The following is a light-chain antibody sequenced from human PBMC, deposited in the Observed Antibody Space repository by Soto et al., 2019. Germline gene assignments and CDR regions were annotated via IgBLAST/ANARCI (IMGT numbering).Light chain of an antibody. Sequence: EIVMTQSPATLSVSPGERATLSCRASQSVSGNLAWYQQKPGQAPSLLIYGASTRATGIPARFSGSGSGTEFTLTISSLQSEDFAVYCCQQYNNWPALTFGGGTKVEVK. CDR2: GAS. J-gene: IGKJ4*01. CDR1: QSVSGN. CDR3: QQYNNWPALT. V-gene: IGKV3D-15*01.